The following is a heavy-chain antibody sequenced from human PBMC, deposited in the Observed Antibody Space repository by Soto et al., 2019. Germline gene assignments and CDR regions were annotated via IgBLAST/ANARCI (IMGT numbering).Heavy chain of an antibody. D-gene: IGHD5-12*01. CDR1: GGSISSSSYY. J-gene: IGHJ6*02. CDR3: ASQDGYKYYYGMDV. Sequence: KPSETLSLTCTVSGGSISSSSYYWGWIRQPPGKGLEWIGSIYYSGSTYYNPSLKSRVTISVDTSKNQFSLKLSSVTAADTAVYYCASQDGYKYYYGMDVWGQGTTVTVSS. CDR2: IYYSGST. V-gene: IGHV4-39*01.